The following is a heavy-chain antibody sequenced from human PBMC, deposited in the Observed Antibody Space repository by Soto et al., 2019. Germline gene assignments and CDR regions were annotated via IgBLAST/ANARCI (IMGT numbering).Heavy chain of an antibody. J-gene: IGHJ4*02. CDR3: ASDSNGGIYCSSTSCYGAPLFDY. V-gene: IGHV3-30-3*01. CDR1: GFTFSSYA. Sequence: GSLRLSCAASGFTFSSYAMHWVRQAPGKGLEWVAVISYDGSNKYYADSVKGRFTIARDNSKNTLYLQMNSLRAEDTAVYYCASDSNGGIYCSSTSCYGAPLFDYWGQGTLVTVSS. CDR2: ISYDGSNK. D-gene: IGHD2-2*01.